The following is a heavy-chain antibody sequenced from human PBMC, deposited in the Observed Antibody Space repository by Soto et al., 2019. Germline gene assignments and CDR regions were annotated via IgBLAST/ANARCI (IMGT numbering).Heavy chain of an antibody. D-gene: IGHD3-3*01. Sequence: GGSLRLSCAASGFTFSSYGMHWVRQAPGKGLEWVAVISYDGNNKYYADSVKGRFTISRDNSKNTLYLQMNSLRAEDTAVYYCANYDFWSGLWGQGTLVTVSS. J-gene: IGHJ4*02. CDR1: GFTFSSYG. CDR2: ISYDGNNK. CDR3: ANYDFWSGL. V-gene: IGHV3-30*18.